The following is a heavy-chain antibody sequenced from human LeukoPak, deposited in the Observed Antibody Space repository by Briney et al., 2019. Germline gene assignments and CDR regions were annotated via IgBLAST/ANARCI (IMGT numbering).Heavy chain of an antibody. CDR2: IYYSGST. Sequence: SETLSPTCTVSGGSISSYYWSWIRQPPGKGLEWIGYIYYSGSTNYNPSLKSRVTISVDTSKNQFSLKLSSVTAADTAVYYCARSSGYSFGVDYWGQGTLVTVSS. V-gene: IGHV4-59*01. J-gene: IGHJ4*02. D-gene: IGHD5-18*01. CDR1: GGSISSYY. CDR3: ARSSGYSFGVDY.